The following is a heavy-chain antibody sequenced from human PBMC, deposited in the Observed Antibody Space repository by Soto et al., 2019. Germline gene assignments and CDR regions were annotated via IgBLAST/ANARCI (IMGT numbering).Heavy chain of an antibody. V-gene: IGHV3-30*18. CDR3: AKDLKQWLVEDYYYGMDV. Sequence: QVQLVESGGGVVQPGRSLRLSCAASGFTFSSYGMHWVRQAPGKGLEWVAVISYDGSNKYYADSVKGRFTISRDNSKNTLYLQMHSLRAEDTAVYYCAKDLKQWLVEDYYYGMDVWGQGTTVTVSS. D-gene: IGHD6-19*01. J-gene: IGHJ6*02. CDR1: GFTFSSYG. CDR2: ISYDGSNK.